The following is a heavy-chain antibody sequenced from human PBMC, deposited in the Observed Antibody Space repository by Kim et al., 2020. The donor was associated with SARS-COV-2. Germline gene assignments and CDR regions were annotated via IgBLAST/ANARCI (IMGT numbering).Heavy chain of an antibody. J-gene: IGHJ4*02. CDR1: GDSITTGGTY. Sequence: TLSLTCSVSGDSITTGGTYWSWIRQHPRKGLEWIGYIHFSGATYYNPSLQSLKSRVTISVDTSKNQFSLRLSSVTAADTALYFCARDLPGYYFDYWGQGALVTVSS. V-gene: IGHV4-31*03. CDR2: IHFSGAT. CDR3: ARDLPGYYFDY.